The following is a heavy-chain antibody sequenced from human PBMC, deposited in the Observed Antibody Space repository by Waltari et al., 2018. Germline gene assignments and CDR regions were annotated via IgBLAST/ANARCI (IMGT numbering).Heavy chain of an antibody. CDR3: AVAARPYYYYYMDV. Sequence: QVQLQQWGAGLLKPSETLSLTCAVYGGSFSGYYWSWIRQPPGKGLEWIGEINHSGSTNYNPTLKSRVTISVDTSKNQFSLKLSSVTAADTAVYYCAVAARPYYYYYMDVWGKGTTVTVSS. CDR1: GGSFSGYY. CDR2: INHSGST. V-gene: IGHV4-34*01. J-gene: IGHJ6*03. D-gene: IGHD6-6*01.